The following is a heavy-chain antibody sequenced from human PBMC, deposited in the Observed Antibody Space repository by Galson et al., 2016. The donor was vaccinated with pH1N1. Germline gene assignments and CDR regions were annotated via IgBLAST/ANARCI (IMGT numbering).Heavy chain of an antibody. D-gene: IGHD6-13*01. Sequence: SLRLSCAASGFTISTYWMTWVRQAPGKGLEWVANINQDGSEKYFVDSVKGRFTISRDNAKNSLFLQMNSLRAEDTAVYYCARAIAAAGSLWGQGTMVTVSS. J-gene: IGHJ4*02. CDR1: GFTISTYW. CDR3: ARAIAAAGSL. V-gene: IGHV3-7*04. CDR2: INQDGSEK.